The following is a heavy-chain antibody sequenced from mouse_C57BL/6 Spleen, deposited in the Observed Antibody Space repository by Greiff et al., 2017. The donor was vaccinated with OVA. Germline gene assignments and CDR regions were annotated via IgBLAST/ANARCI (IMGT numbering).Heavy chain of an antibody. CDR3: ARHEGN. Sequence: QVQLKESGPGLGAPPPRLSIPCTVSGVSFTSHGVHWVRQPPGKGLEWLVVIWSDGSTTYNSALKSRLSISKDNSKSQVFLKMNSLQTDDTAMYYCARHEGNWGQGTLVTVSA. CDR1: GVSFTSHG. J-gene: IGHJ3*01. CDR2: IWSDGST. V-gene: IGHV2-6-1*01.